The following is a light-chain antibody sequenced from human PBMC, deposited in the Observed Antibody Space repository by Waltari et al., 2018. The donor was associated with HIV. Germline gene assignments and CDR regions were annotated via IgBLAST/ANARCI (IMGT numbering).Light chain of an antibody. CDR3: QSYDASNHWV. Sequence: NFMLTQHHPVSESPGKTVTISCTRSSGSIATNYAQGSRHRPRTAPTLMIYDDNQIPSGVPNRFSGSIDSSSNTASLTISGLKTEDEADYYCQSYDASNHWVFGGGTKLTVL. J-gene: IGLJ3*02. V-gene: IGLV6-57*03. CDR2: DDN. CDR1: SGSIATNY.